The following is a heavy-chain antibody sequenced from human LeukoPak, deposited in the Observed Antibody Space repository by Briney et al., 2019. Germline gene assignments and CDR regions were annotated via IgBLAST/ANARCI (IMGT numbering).Heavy chain of an antibody. V-gene: IGHV3-33*01. CDR1: GFTFSSFG. CDR3: ARESRGELFAPPDY. J-gene: IGHJ4*02. CDR2: IWYNGRNE. D-gene: IGHD3-10*01. Sequence: GGSLRLSCAASGFTFSSFGMHWVRQAPGKGLEWVAIIWYNGRNETYADSVKGRFTISRDNSKNTLYLYMNSLRAEDTAVYYCARESRGELFAPPDYWGQGTLVTVSS.